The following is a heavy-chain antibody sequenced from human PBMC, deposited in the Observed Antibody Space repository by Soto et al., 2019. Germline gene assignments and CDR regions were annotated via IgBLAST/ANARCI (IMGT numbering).Heavy chain of an antibody. J-gene: IGHJ5*02. Sequence: ASVKVSCKASGYTFTSYARHWVRQAPGQRLERMGWINAGNGNTKYSQKFQGRVTITRDTSASTSYMELSSLRSENTAVYYCARLDTTMQKWFDHFCQGTLVHFSP. CDR2: INAGNGNT. D-gene: IGHD5-18*01. CDR3: ARLDTTMQKWFDH. V-gene: IGHV1-3*01. CDR1: GYTFTSYA.